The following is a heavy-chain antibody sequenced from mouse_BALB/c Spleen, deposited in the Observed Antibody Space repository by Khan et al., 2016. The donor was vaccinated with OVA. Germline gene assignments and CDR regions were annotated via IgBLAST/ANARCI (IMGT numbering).Heavy chain of an antibody. CDR2: ISYSGGT. J-gene: IGHJ2*01. D-gene: IGHD1-1*01. Sequence: QLEESGPGLVKPSQSLSLTCTVTGYSITSGYAWNWIRQFPGNKLEWMGYISYSGGTSYNQSLKSRISITRDTSKNQFFLQLNSVTTEDTATYYCARGNYYGYYFDYWGQGTPLTVSS. CDR1: GYSITSGYA. V-gene: IGHV3-2*02. CDR3: ARGNYYGYYFDY.